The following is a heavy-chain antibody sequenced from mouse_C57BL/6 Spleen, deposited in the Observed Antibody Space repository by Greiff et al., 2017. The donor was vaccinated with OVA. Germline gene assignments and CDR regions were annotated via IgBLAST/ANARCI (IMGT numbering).Heavy chain of an antibody. Sequence: VKLQQPGAELVMPGASVKLSCKSSGYTFPSYWMHWVLQRPGQGLEWIGELDPSDSYTNYNQKFKGKSTLTVDKSSSTAYMQLGSLTSEDAAVYYCARGGGTRAMDYWGQGTSVTVSS. D-gene: IGHD2-14*01. CDR3: ARGGGTRAMDY. J-gene: IGHJ4*01. CDR2: LDPSDSYT. CDR1: GYTFPSYW. V-gene: IGHV1-69*01.